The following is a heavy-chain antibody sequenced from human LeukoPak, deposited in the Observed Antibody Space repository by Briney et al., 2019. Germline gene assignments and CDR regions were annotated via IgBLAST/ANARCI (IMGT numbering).Heavy chain of an antibody. CDR2: ISSNGGST. CDR3: VKGFTVTTWYYFDY. CDR1: GFTFSSYA. J-gene: IGHJ4*02. Sequence: GGSLRLSCSASGFTFSSYAMHWARQAPGKGLEYVSAISSNGGSTYYADSVKGRFTISRDNSKNTLYLQMSSLRAEDTAVYYCVKGFTVTTWYYFDYWGQGTLVTVSS. V-gene: IGHV3-64D*09. D-gene: IGHD4-17*01.